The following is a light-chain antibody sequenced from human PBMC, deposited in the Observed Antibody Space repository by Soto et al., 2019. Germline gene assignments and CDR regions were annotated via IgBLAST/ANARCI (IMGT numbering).Light chain of an antibody. CDR2: RDN. Sequence: QAVVTQPPSASGTPGQRVAISCSGGSSDIGSNPVNWYLHLPGAAPKLLIYRDNQRPSGVPDRFSGSKSGTSASLTISGLQSADEADYFCSAWDDNIYGPAFGGGTKLTVL. CDR1: SSDIGSNP. J-gene: IGLJ2*01. V-gene: IGLV1-44*01. CDR3: SAWDDNIYGPA.